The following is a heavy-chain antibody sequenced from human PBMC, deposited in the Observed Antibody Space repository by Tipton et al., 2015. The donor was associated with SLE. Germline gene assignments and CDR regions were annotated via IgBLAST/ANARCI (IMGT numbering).Heavy chain of an antibody. CDR3: ARGPLSIEIPAAGVIDH. V-gene: IGHV4-61*02. Sequence: GLVKPSETLSLTCTVSGGSISSGSYYWSWIRQPAGKGLEWIGRIYASGSTNYNPSLKSRVTISVDTSKNQFSLKLSSVTAADTAVYFCARGPLSIEIPAAGVIDHWGQGTLVTVSS. J-gene: IGHJ4*02. D-gene: IGHD6-13*01. CDR1: GGSISSGSYY. CDR2: IYASGST.